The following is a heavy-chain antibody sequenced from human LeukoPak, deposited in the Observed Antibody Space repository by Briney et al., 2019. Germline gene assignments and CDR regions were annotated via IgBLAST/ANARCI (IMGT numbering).Heavy chain of an antibody. D-gene: IGHD1-26*01. CDR1: GGSISSYY. V-gene: IGHV4-4*07. CDR3: ARDGIVGASRDYYYGMDV. Sequence: SETLSLTCTVSGGSISSYYWSWIRQPAGKGLEWIGRLYTSGSTNYNPSLKSRVTMSVDTSKNQFSLKLSSVTAADTAVYYCARDGIVGASRDYYYGMDVWGPGTTVTVSS. J-gene: IGHJ6*02. CDR2: LYTSGST.